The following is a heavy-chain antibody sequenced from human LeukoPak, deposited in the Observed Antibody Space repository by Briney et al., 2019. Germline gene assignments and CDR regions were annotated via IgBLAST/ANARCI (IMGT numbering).Heavy chain of an antibody. V-gene: IGHV4-34*01. Sequence: PSETLSLTCAVYGGSFSGYYWSWIRQPPGKGLEWIGEINHSGSTNYNPSLKSRVTISVDTSKNQFSLKLSSVTAADTAVYYCAIVGRGWSPDYWGQGTLVTVSS. CDR2: INHSGST. CDR3: AIVGRGWSPDY. CDR1: GGSFSGYY. D-gene: IGHD6-19*01. J-gene: IGHJ4*02.